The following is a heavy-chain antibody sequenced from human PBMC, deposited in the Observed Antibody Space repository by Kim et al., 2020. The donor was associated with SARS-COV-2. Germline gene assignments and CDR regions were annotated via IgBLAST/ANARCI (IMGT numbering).Heavy chain of an antibody. V-gene: IGHV4-34*13. Sequence: SLKGRVTISVAPSKNQFALKLSSVTAADTAVYYCAREEYCSSTSCLYFDYWGQGTLVTVSS. CDR3: AREEYCSSTSCLYFDY. D-gene: IGHD2-2*01. J-gene: IGHJ4*02.